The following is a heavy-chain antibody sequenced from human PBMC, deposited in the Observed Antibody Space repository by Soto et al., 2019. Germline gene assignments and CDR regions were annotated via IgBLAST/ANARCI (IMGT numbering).Heavy chain of an antibody. Sequence: GGSLRLSCAASGFTFSSDSMGWVRQAPGKGLEWVSSISSSGSFMNYADSVKGRFTISRDNAKNSLYLQMSSLKDEDTAVYYCERDPQPGTTLAWLDSWGQGTLVTVSS. V-gene: IGHV3-21*01. D-gene: IGHD1-7*01. CDR2: ISSSGSFM. CDR1: GFTFSSDS. CDR3: ERDPQPGTTLAWLDS. J-gene: IGHJ5*01.